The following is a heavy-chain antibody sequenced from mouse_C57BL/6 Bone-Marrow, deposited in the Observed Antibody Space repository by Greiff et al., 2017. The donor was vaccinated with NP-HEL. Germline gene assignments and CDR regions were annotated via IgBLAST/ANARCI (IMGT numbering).Heavy chain of an antibody. CDR1: GYTFTDYE. V-gene: IGHV1-15*01. CDR3: TRGEGELYGVHWYFDV. Sequence: VQLQQSGAELVRPGASVTLSCKASGYTFTDYEMHWVKQTPVHGLEWIGAIDPETGGTAYNQKFKGKAILTADKSSSTAYMELRSRTSEDSAVYYCTRGEGELYGVHWYFDVWGTGTTVTVSS. CDR2: IDPETGGT. D-gene: IGHD1-1*02. J-gene: IGHJ1*03.